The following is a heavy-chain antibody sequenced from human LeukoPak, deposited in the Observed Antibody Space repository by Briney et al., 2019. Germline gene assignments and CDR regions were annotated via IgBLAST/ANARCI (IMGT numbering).Heavy chain of an antibody. CDR3: ARGGPGELIDY. J-gene: IGHJ4*02. Sequence: SETLSLTCTVSGGSISSHYWCWIRQPPGKGLEWIGYIYYSGSTNYNPSLKSRVTISVDTSKNQFSLKLGSVTAADTAVYYCARGGPGELIDYWGQGTLVTVSS. CDR1: GGSISSHY. V-gene: IGHV4-59*11. D-gene: IGHD1-26*01. CDR2: IYYSGST.